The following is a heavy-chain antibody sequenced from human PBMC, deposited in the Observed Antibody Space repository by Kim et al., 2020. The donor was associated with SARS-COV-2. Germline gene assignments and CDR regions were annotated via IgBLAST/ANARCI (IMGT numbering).Heavy chain of an antibody. J-gene: IGHJ4*02. CDR1: GFTFNTYA. CDR3: ARPVRLYSYGYSDFDY. V-gene: IGHV3-33*05. CDR2: ISYHGSTR. D-gene: IGHD5-18*01. Sequence: GGSLRLSCAASGFTFNTYAMHWVRQAPGKGLEWVSFISYHGSTRYYADSVKGRFTISRDTSTNTLYLQIDGLRAEDTAVYYCARPVRLYSYGYSDFDYWGQGALVTVSS.